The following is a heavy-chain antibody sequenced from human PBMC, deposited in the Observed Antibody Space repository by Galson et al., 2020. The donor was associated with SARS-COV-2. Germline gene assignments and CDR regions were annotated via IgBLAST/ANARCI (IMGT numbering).Heavy chain of an antibody. Sequence: GGSLRLSCAASGFTFSSYGMHWVRQAPGKGLEWVAVIWYDGSNKYYADSVKGRFTISRDNSKNTLYLQMNSLRAEDTAVYYCARDVPLGGSGYYYEWGQGTLVTVSS. CDR2: IWYDGSNK. D-gene: IGHD3-22*01. CDR3: ARDVPLGGSGYYYE. CDR1: GFTFSSYG. V-gene: IGHV3-33*01. J-gene: IGHJ4*02.